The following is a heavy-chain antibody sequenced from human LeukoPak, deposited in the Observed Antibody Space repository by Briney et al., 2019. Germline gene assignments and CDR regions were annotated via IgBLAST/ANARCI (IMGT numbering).Heavy chain of an antibody. CDR3: AKDLIRDRWFGES. V-gene: IGHV3-74*01. CDR2: INSDGINT. Sequence: PGGSLRLSCAASGFTFSNYWMHWVRQAPGKGLVWVSRINSDGINTSYADSVKGRFTISRDNSKNTLYLEMNSLRAEDTAVYYCAKDLIRDRWFGESWGQGTLVTVSS. J-gene: IGHJ5*02. CDR1: GFTFSNYW. D-gene: IGHD3-10*01.